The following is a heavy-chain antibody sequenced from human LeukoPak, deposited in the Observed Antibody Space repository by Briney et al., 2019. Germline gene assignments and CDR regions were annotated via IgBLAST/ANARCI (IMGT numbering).Heavy chain of an antibody. CDR2: IYPGDSDT. CDR1: GYSFTTYW. D-gene: IGHD2-15*01. V-gene: IGHV5-51*01. J-gene: IGHJ4*02. CDR3: ASHELYCSGGSCRDY. Sequence: GESLKISCKGSGYSFTTYWIGWVRQIPGKGLEWMGIIYPGDSDTKYSPSFEGQVIISADKSISTAYLQWSSLKASDTAMYYCASHELYCSGGSCRDYWGQGTLVTVSS.